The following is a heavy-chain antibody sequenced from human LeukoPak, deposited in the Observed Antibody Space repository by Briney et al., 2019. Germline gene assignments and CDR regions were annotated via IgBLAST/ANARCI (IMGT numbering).Heavy chain of an antibody. V-gene: IGHV3-23*01. Sequence: EGSLRLSCAASGFTFSSYAMSWVRQAPGKGLEWVSSITGTADKTYDADSVKGRFTISRDNSKNTLSLQMSSLRVEDTAIYYCARRGGSRGWGAFDIWGQGTIVTVSS. CDR2: ITGTADKT. J-gene: IGHJ3*02. CDR1: GFTFSSYA. CDR3: ARRGGSRGWGAFDI. D-gene: IGHD6-19*01.